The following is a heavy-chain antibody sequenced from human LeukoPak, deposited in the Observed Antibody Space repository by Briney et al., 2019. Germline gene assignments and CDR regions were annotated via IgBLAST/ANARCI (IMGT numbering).Heavy chain of an antibody. CDR2: IHREGTTT. V-gene: IGHV3-74*01. J-gene: IGHJ4*02. CDR1: GFTFSAYW. Sequence: PGGSPRLSCAASGFTFSAYWMHWVRQVPGKGLVWVSRIHREGTTTIYADSVKGRFTISRDNGKNTLYLHMNSLRADDTAVYYCARDSDWLLFDYWGQGTLVTVSS. CDR3: ARDSDWLLFDY. D-gene: IGHD3-9*01.